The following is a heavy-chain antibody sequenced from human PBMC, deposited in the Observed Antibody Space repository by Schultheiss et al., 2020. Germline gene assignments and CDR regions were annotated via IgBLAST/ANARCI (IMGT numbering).Heavy chain of an antibody. D-gene: IGHD3-3*01. J-gene: IGHJ4*02. CDR3: AKVTIFGVVIQSPFDY. Sequence: GGSLRLSCVASGFTVSRSDMHWVRQGTGKGLEWVSAIGTAGDTYYPDSVKGRFTISRDNSKNTLYLQMNSLRAEDTAVYYCAKVTIFGVVIQSPFDYWGQGTLVNVYS. CDR1: GFTVSRSD. CDR2: IGTAGDT. V-gene: IGHV3-13*01.